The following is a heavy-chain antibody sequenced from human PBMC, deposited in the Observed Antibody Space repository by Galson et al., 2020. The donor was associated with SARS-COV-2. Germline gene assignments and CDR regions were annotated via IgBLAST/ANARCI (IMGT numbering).Heavy chain of an antibody. D-gene: IGHD2-8*01. Sequence: ASVKVPCTVSGYTLTELSMHWVRQAPGKGLEWMGGFDPEDGETIYAQKFQGRVTMTEDTSTDTAYMELSSLRSEDTAVYYCATTSALMVDNWFDPWGQGTLVTVSS. J-gene: IGHJ5*02. V-gene: IGHV1-24*01. CDR3: ATTSALMVDNWFDP. CDR1: GYTLTELS. CDR2: FDPEDGET.